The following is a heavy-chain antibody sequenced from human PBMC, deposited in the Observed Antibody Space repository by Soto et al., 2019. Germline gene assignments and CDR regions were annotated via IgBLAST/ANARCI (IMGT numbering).Heavy chain of an antibody. Sequence: SSETLSLTCAVYGGSFSGYYWSWIRQPPGKGLEWIGEINHSGSTNYNPSLKSRVTISVDTSKNQLSLKLSSVTAADTAVYYCARVFVVVTARNWFDPWGQGTLVTVSS. V-gene: IGHV4-34*01. CDR1: GGSFSGYY. CDR2: INHSGST. D-gene: IGHD2-21*02. CDR3: ARVFVVVTARNWFDP. J-gene: IGHJ5*02.